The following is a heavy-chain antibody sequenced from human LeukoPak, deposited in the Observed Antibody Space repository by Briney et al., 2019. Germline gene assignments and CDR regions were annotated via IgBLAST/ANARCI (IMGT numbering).Heavy chain of an antibody. V-gene: IGHV1-69*01. CDR1: GGTFSSYA. CDR3: ARATYDFWSGYYYYYYTDV. J-gene: IGHJ6*03. Sequence: ASVKVSCKASGGTFSSYAISWVRQAPGQGLEWMGGIIPIFGTANYAQKFQGRVTITADESTSTAYMELSSLRSEDTAVYYCARATYDFWSGYYYYYYTDVWGKGTTVTVSS. D-gene: IGHD3-3*01. CDR2: IIPIFGTA.